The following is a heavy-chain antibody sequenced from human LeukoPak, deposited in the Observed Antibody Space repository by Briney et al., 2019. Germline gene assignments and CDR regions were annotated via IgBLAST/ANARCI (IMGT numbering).Heavy chain of an antibody. J-gene: IGHJ5*02. CDR2: INPSGGST. CDR3: ARDMGELGGFDP. CDR1: GYTFTSYY. D-gene: IGHD1-26*01. V-gene: IGHV1-46*01. Sequence: ASVKVSCKASGYTFTSYYMHWVRQAPGQGLEWMGIINPSGGSTNYAQKVQGRVTMTRDMSTSTVYMELSSLRSEDTAVYYCARDMGELGGFDPWGQGTLVTVSS.